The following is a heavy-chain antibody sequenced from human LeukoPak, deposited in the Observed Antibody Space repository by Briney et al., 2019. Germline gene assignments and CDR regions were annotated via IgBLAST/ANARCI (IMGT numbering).Heavy chain of an antibody. J-gene: IGHJ4*02. CDR2: IYHSGST. CDR1: GGSISSGGYY. Sequence: KTSETLSLTCTVSGGSISSGGYYWSWIRQPPGKGLEWIGYIYHSGSTYYNPSLKSRVTISVDRSKNQFSLKLSSVTAADTAVYYCARDPRATVVSRGDQATRWGQGTLVTVSS. D-gene: IGHD4-23*01. V-gene: IGHV4-30-2*01. CDR3: ARDPRATVVSRGDQATR.